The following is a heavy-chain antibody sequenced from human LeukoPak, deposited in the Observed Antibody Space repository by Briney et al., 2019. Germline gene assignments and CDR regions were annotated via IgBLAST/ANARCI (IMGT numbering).Heavy chain of an antibody. CDR3: AKGLGYCSSTSCALSDY. CDR1: GFTVSCNY. D-gene: IGHD2-2*01. CDR2: IYSGGST. Sequence: GGSLRLSCAASGFTVSCNYMSWVRQAPGKGLEWVSVIYSGGSTYYADSVKGRFTISRDNSKNTLYLQMNSLRGEDTAVYYCAKGLGYCSSTSCALSDYWGQGTLVTVSS. V-gene: IGHV3-53*01. J-gene: IGHJ4*02.